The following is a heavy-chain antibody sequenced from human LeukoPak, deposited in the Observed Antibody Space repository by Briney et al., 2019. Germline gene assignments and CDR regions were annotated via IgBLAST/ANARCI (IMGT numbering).Heavy chain of an antibody. CDR3: ARGIVVPAAMRYDYYYYGMDV. J-gene: IGHJ6*04. V-gene: IGHV1-69*13. CDR1: GGTFSSYA. CDR2: IIPIFGTA. Sequence: SVTVSCKASGGTFSSYAISWVRQAPGQGLEWMGGIIPIFGTANYAQKFQGRVTITADESTSTAYMELSSLRSEDTAVYYCARGIVVPAAMRYDYYYYGMDVWGKGTTVTVSP. D-gene: IGHD2-2*01.